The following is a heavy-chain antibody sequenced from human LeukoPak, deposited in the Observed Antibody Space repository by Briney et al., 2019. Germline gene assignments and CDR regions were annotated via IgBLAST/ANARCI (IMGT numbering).Heavy chain of an antibody. J-gene: IGHJ4*02. CDR2: IIPIFGTA. Sequence: GASAKVSCKASGGTFSSYAISRVRQAPGQGLEWMGGIIPIFGTANYAQKFQGRVTITADESTSTAYMELSSLRSEDTAVYYCARVLRFLGPFDYWGQGSLVTVSS. CDR3: ARVLRFLGPFDY. CDR1: GGTFSSYA. V-gene: IGHV1-69*13. D-gene: IGHD3-3*01.